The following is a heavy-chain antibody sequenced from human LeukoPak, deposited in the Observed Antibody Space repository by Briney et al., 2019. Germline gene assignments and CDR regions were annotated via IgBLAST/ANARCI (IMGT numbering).Heavy chain of an antibody. CDR3: AKDGGYYHFDY. D-gene: IGHD2-21*02. CDR2: ISSSGNST. Sequence: GGSLRLSCAASGFTFSSYVMSWVRQAPGKGLEWVSTISSSGNSTNYADSVKGRFTISRDNSKNTLYLQMSSLRAEDTAVYYCAKDGGYYHFDYWGQGTLVTVSS. J-gene: IGHJ4*02. CDR1: GFTFSSYV. V-gene: IGHV3-23*01.